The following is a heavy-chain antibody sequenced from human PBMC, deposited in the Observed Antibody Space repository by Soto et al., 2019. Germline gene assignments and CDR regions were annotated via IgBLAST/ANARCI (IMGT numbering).Heavy chain of an antibody. V-gene: IGHV1-8*01. CDR3: ARMTTFGYFDY. D-gene: IGHD3-10*02. CDR1: GYTFTRHD. J-gene: IGHJ4*02. CDR2: MNPNSGNT. Sequence: ASVKVSCQASGYTFTRHDISWLRQATGQGLEWMGWMNPNSGNTGYAQKFQGRVTMTRNTSISTAYMELSSLRSEDTAVYYCARMTTFGYFDYWGQGTLVTGSS.